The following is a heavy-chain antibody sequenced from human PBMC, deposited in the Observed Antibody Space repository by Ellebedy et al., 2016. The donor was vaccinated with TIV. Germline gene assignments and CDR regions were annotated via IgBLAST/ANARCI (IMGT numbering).Heavy chain of an antibody. D-gene: IGHD6-13*01. CDR1: GGSITSNFW. V-gene: IGHV4-4*02. CDR3: AREGPAAGKDYHQ. CDR2: ISHTGSS. Sequence: MPSETLSLTCTVPGGSITSNFWYSWIRQPPGKGLEWIAEISHTGSSNYSPSFKSRVTVSVDRSKSQFSLKLTSATAADTAVYYCAREGPAAGKDYHQWGQGTPVTVSS. J-gene: IGHJ1*01.